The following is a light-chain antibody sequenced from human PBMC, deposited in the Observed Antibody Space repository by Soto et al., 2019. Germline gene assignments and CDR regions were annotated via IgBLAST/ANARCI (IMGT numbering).Light chain of an antibody. Sequence: QSVLTQPPSASGTPGQRVTISCSGSSSNIGSNTVNWYQQPPGTAPKLVIYSNNQRPSGVPDRFSGSKSGTSASLAISGLQSEDEADYYCVAWDDSLNGYVVFGGGTKVTV. J-gene: IGLJ2*01. CDR1: SSNIGSNT. CDR2: SNN. V-gene: IGLV1-44*01. CDR3: VAWDDSLNGYVV.